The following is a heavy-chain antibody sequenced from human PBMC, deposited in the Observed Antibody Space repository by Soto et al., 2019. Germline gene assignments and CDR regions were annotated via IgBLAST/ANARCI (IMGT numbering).Heavy chain of an antibody. CDR3: ARGVTMVRGVIIPWFDP. Sequence: SETLSLTCAVYGGSFSGYYWSWIRQPPGKGLEWIGYIYYSGSTYYNPSLKSRVTISVDTSKNQFSLKLSSVTAADTAVYYCARGVTMVRGVIIPWFDPWGQGTLVT. CDR2: IYYSGST. D-gene: IGHD3-10*01. V-gene: IGHV4-34*01. J-gene: IGHJ5*02. CDR1: GGSFSGYY.